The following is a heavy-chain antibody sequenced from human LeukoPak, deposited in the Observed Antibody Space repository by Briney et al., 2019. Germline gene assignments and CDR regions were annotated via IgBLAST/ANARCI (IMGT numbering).Heavy chain of an antibody. Sequence: ASVKVSCKASGYTFTGYYMHWVRQAPGQGLEWMGWISAYNGNTNYAQKLQGRVTMTTDTSTSTAYMELRSLRSDDTAVYYCARILNYYDSSGHDYWGQGTLVTVSS. CDR2: ISAYNGNT. J-gene: IGHJ4*02. D-gene: IGHD3-22*01. CDR3: ARILNYYDSSGHDY. V-gene: IGHV1-18*04. CDR1: GYTFTGYY.